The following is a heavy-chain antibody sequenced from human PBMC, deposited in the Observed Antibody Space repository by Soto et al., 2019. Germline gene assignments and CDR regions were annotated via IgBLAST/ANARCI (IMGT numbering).Heavy chain of an antibody. CDR2: IIPIFGTA. Sequence: SVKVSCKASGGTFSSYAISWVRQAPGQGLEWMGGIIPIFGTANYAQKFQGRVTITADESTSTAYMELSSLRSEDTAVYYCARRVVLGYCSSTSCFAMDVWGQGTTVTVSS. J-gene: IGHJ6*02. CDR3: ARRVVLGYCSSTSCFAMDV. CDR1: GGTFSSYA. D-gene: IGHD2-2*01. V-gene: IGHV1-69*13.